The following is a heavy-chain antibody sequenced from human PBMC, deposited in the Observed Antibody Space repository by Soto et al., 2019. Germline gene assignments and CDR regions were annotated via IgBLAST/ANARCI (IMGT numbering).Heavy chain of an antibody. CDR3: ARYGPFLWVTTLLRNSYYMDV. Sequence: ASVKVSCKASGYTFISYGIAWVRQAPGQGLEWVGWISPYNSKTNYAQKFQDRVTMTTDTSTSTAYLDVRGLRSDDTAVYYCARYGPFLWVTTLLRNSYYMDVWGKGTTVTVS. J-gene: IGHJ6*03. CDR2: ISPYNSKT. V-gene: IGHV1-18*01. CDR1: GYTFISYG. D-gene: IGHD4-17*01.